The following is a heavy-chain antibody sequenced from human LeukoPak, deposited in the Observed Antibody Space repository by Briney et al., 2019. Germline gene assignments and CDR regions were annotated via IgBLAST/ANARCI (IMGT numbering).Heavy chain of an antibody. J-gene: IGHJ4*02. CDR2: ISGSSGST. CDR3: AKGHSTSYFDY. D-gene: IGHD1-1*01. Sequence: GGSLRLSCAASGFTFNNYAMSWVRQAPGKGLEWVSSISGSSGSTSYADSVKGRFTISRDNSKNTLYLQMNFLRAEDTAIYYCAKGHSTSYFDYWGQGTLVTVSS. CDR1: GFTFNNYA. V-gene: IGHV3-23*01.